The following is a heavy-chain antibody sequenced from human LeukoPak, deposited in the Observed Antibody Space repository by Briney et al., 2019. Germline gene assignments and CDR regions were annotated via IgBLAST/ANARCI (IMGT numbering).Heavy chain of an antibody. CDR3: ARIVGVSAKAFDI. V-gene: IGHV4-39*01. J-gene: IGHJ3*02. D-gene: IGHD2-21*02. Sequence: SETLTLTCTVSGGSISSTSYYWGWIRQPPGKGLEWIGTIYYSGSTYYNPSLKSRVTISVDTSKKQFSLKLSSVTAADTAVYYCARIVGVSAKAFDIWCQGTVVTVSS. CDR2: IYYSGST. CDR1: GGSISSTSYY.